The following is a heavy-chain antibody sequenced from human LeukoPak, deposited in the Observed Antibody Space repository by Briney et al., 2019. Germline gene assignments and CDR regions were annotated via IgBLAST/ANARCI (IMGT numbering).Heavy chain of an antibody. CDR3: ARDPGARRGYYFDY. Sequence: PSETLSLTCTVSGGSISSYYWSWLRQPPGRGLEWIGYIYYSGSTNYNPSLKSRVTISVDTSKNQFSLKLSSVTAADTAVYYCARDPGARRGYYFDYWGQGTLVTVSS. V-gene: IGHV4-59*01. CDR2: IYYSGST. CDR1: GGSISSYY. D-gene: IGHD7-27*01. J-gene: IGHJ4*02.